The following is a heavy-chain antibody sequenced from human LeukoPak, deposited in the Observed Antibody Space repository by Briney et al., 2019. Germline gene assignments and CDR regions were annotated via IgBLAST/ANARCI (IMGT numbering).Heavy chain of an antibody. CDR1: GGSISSGDYY. D-gene: IGHD2-15*01. Sequence: SETLSLTCTVSGGSISSGDYYWSWIRQPPGKGLEWIGYIYYCGSTYYNPSLKSRVTISVDTSKNQLSLKLSSVTAADTAVYYCARVGCSGGSCYPGDYWGQGTLVTVSS. CDR2: IYYCGST. J-gene: IGHJ4*02. CDR3: ARVGCSGGSCYPGDY. V-gene: IGHV4-30-4*01.